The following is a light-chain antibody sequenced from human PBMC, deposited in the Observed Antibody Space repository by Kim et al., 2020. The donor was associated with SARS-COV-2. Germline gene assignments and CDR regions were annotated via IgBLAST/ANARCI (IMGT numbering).Light chain of an antibody. V-gene: IGLV3-1*01. J-gene: IGLJ1*01. CDR1: KLGDKY. Sequence: SSELTQQPSVSVSPGQTASITCSGDKLGDKYACWYQQKPGQSPVLVIYQDSKRPSGIPERFSGSNSGNTATLTISGTQAMDEADYYCQAWDSSTEVFGTGTKVTVL. CDR2: QDS. CDR3: QAWDSSTEV.